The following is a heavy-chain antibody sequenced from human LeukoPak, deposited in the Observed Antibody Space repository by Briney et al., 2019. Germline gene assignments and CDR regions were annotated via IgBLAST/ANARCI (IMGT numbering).Heavy chain of an antibody. CDR2: ISYDGSNK. Sequence: PGGSLRLSCAASGFTFSSYAMHWVRQAPGKGLEWVAVISYDGSNKYYADSVKGRFTTSRDNSKSTLFLQMNSLRAEDTAVYFCTRDSALLGVAFDLWGQGTVVTVSS. CDR3: TRDSALLGVAFDL. V-gene: IGHV3-30*14. CDR1: GFTFSSYA. D-gene: IGHD2-15*01. J-gene: IGHJ3*01.